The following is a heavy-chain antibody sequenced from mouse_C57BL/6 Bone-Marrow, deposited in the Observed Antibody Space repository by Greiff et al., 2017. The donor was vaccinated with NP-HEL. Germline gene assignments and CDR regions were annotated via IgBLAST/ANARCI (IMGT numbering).Heavy chain of an antibody. CDR2: IDPENGDT. CDR1: GFNIKDDY. Sequence: VQLQQSGAELVRPGASVKLSCTASGFNIKDDYMHWVKQRPEQGLEWIGWIDPENGDTEYASKFQGKATITADTSSNTAYLQLSSLTSEDTAVYYCTPPITTVVDWYFDVWGTGTTVTVSS. V-gene: IGHV14-4*01. J-gene: IGHJ1*03. CDR3: TPPITTVVDWYFDV. D-gene: IGHD1-1*01.